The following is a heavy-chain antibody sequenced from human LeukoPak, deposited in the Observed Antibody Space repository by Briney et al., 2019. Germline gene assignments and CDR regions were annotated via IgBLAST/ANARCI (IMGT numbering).Heavy chain of an antibody. V-gene: IGHV3-13*01. CDR3: ARCTTGRTFGSLREIKRSREIDY. CDR2: IGTAGEI. D-gene: IGHD1-1*01. CDR1: GFTFSSYD. Sequence: GGSLRLSCAASGFTFSSYDIHWVRQATGKGLEWVSGIGTAGEIYYPGSVKGRFTISRDNAKNSLYLQMNSLRVEDTAVYYCARCTTGRTFGSLREIKRSREIDYWGQGTLVTVSS. J-gene: IGHJ4*02.